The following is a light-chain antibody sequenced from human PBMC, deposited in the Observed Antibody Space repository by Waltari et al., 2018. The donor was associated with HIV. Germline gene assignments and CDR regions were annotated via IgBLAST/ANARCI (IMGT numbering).Light chain of an antibody. CDR1: SSNIGAGFD. CDR3: QSYDISLSGWV. J-gene: IGLJ2*01. CDR2: NNT. V-gene: IGLV1-40*01. Sequence: QSVLKQPPSVSGAPGQRVTIPCTGPSSNIGAGFDVHWYQQLPGTAPKVLIYNNTDRPSGVPDRFSGSKSTTSASLAITGLQAEDEANYYGQSYDISLSGWVFGGGTKLTVL.